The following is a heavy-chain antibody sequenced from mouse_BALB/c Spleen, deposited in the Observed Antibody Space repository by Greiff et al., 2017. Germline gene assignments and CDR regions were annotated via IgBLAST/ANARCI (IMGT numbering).Heavy chain of an antibody. V-gene: IGHV5-6-4*01. Sequence: EVKLVESGGGLVKPGGSLKLSCAASGFTFSSYTMSWVRQTPEKRLEWVATISSGGSYTYYPDSVKGRFTISRDNAKNTLYLQMSSLKSEDTAMYYCTRGGDYDGHYYAMDYWGQGTSVTVSS. CDR3: TRGGDYDGHYYAMDY. CDR2: ISSGGSYT. CDR1: GFTFSSYT. D-gene: IGHD2-4*01. J-gene: IGHJ4*01.